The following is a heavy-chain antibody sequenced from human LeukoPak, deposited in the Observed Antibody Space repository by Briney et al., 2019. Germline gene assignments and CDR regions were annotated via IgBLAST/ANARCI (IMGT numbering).Heavy chain of an antibody. J-gene: IGHJ4*02. V-gene: IGHV3-48*03. CDR3: AREEGGRYSYAYGYFDY. CDR1: GFTFSSYE. Sequence: PGGSLRLSCAASGFTFSSYEMNWVRQAPGKGLEWVSYISSSGSSRYYADSVKGRFTVSGDNAENSQYLQMDSLRAEDTAVYYCAREEGGRYSYAYGYFDYWGQGTLVTVAS. D-gene: IGHD5-18*01. CDR2: ISSSGSSR.